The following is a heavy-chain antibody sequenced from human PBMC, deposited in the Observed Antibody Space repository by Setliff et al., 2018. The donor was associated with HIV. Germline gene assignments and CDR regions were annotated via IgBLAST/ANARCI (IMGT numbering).Heavy chain of an antibody. CDR2: IDHSGST. V-gene: IGHV4-34*01. D-gene: IGHD2-21*02. Sequence: PSETLSLTCAVYGGSFSAYYWSWIRQPPGKGLEWIGEIDHSGSTNYNPSLKSRVTISVDTSKNQFSLKLSSVTAADTAVYYCARLVTVVTLNYMDVWGKGTTVTVSS. CDR1: GGSFSAYY. CDR3: ARLVTVVTLNYMDV. J-gene: IGHJ6*03.